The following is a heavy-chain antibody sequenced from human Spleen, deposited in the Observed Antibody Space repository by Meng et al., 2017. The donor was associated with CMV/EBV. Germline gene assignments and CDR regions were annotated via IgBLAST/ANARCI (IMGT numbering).Heavy chain of an antibody. J-gene: IGHJ5*02. V-gene: IGHV4-39*07. CDR3: ARALRAAAGIGDWFDP. CDR1: GGSISSSSYY. Sequence: SETLSLTCTVSGGSISSSSYYWGWIRQPPGKGLEWIGSIYYSGSTYYNPSLKSRVTISVDTSKNQFSLKLSSVTAADTAVYYCARALRAAAGIGDWFDPWGQGTLVTVSS. D-gene: IGHD6-13*01. CDR2: IYYSGST.